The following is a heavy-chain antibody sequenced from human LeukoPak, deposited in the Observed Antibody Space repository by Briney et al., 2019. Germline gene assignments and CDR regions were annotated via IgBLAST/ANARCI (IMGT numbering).Heavy chain of an antibody. Sequence: GGSLRLSCAASGFTFDDYAMHWVRQAPGKGLEWVSGISWNSGSIGYADSVKGRFTISRDNAKNSLYLQMNSLRAEDTALYYCAKDSSSGQNLWGQGTLVTVSS. J-gene: IGHJ5*02. CDR1: GFTFDDYA. D-gene: IGHD6-19*01. CDR3: AKDSSSGQNL. CDR2: ISWNSGSI. V-gene: IGHV3-9*01.